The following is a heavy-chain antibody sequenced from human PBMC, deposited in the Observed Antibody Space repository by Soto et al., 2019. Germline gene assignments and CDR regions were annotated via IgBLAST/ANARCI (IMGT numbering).Heavy chain of an antibody. J-gene: IGHJ5*01. V-gene: IGHV3-30*18. CDR3: VKATLPTAIKFGVDS. CDR1: GFTFSSYG. CDR2: ISHDGNQK. D-gene: IGHD2-2*01. Sequence: RRLSCAASGFTFSSYGMHWVRQTPDKGLEWVAVISHDGNQKYYADFAKGRFTISRDNARNTLHLQMNSLRPEETAFFYCVKATLPTAIKFGVDSWGQGTLVTVPS.